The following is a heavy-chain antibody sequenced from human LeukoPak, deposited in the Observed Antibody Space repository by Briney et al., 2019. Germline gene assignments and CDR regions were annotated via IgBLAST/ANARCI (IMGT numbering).Heavy chain of an antibody. V-gene: IGHV3-30*04. Sequence: PGGSLRLSCAASGFTFSSYAMHWVRQAPGKGLEWVAVISYDGSNKYYADSVKGRFTISRDNAKNLLYLQMNSLRAEDTAVYYCARGPIPDYWGQGTLVTVSS. D-gene: IGHD2-2*02. J-gene: IGHJ4*02. CDR3: ARGPIPDY. CDR2: ISYDGSNK. CDR1: GFTFSSYA.